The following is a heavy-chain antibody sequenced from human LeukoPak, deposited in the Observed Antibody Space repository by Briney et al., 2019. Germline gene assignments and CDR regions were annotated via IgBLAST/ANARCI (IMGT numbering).Heavy chain of an antibody. D-gene: IGHD3-16*01. CDR2: ISSSSSYI. J-gene: IGHJ4*02. Sequence: GGSLRLSCAASGFIFSNYGMNWVRQAPGKGLEWVSSISSSSSYIYYADSVKGRFTISRDNAKNSLYLQMNSLRAEDTAVYYCAREESSSRAYYDYVCGSLRYFDYWGQGTLVTVSS. V-gene: IGHV3-21*01. CDR3: AREESSSRAYYDYVCGSLRYFDY. CDR1: GFIFSNYG.